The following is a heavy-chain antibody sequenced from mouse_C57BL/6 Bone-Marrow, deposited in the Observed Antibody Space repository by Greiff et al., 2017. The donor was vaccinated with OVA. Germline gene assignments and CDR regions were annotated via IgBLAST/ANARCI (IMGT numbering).Heavy chain of an antibody. CDR2: ISSGGSYT. Sequence: DVQLVESGGDLVKPGGSLKLSCAASGFTFSSYGMSWVRQTPDKRLEWVATISSGGSYTYYPDSVKGRVTISRDNAKNTLYLQMSSLKSEDTAMYYCARHGDYGSFFEYWGQGTTLTVSA. CDR1: GFTFSSYG. D-gene: IGHD1-1*01. J-gene: IGHJ2*01. V-gene: IGHV5-6*01. CDR3: ARHGDYGSFFEY.